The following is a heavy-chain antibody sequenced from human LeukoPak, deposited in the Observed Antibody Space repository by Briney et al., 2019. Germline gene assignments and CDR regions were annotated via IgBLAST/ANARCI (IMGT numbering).Heavy chain of an antibody. J-gene: IGHJ6*02. Sequence: ASVKVSCKASGYTFTGYCMHWVRQAPGQGLEWMEWINPNSGGTNYAQKFQGRVTMTRDTSISTAYMELSRLRSDDTAVYYCARTNSSSDGMDVWGQGTTVTVSS. CDR1: GYTFTGYC. V-gene: IGHV1-2*02. CDR2: INPNSGGT. CDR3: ARTNSSSDGMDV. D-gene: IGHD6-6*01.